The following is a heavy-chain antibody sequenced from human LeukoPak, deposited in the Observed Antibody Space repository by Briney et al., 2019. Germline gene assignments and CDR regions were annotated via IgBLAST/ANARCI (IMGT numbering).Heavy chain of an antibody. V-gene: IGHV4-59*08. CDR1: GGSISSYY. CDR2: IYYSGST. J-gene: IGHJ3*02. Sequence: SETLSLTCTVSGGSISSYYWSWIRQPPGKGLEWIGYIYYSGSTNYNPSLKSRVTISVDTSKNQFSLKLSSVTAADTAVYYCARLVVRAFDIWGQGTMVAVSS. CDR3: ARLVVRAFDI.